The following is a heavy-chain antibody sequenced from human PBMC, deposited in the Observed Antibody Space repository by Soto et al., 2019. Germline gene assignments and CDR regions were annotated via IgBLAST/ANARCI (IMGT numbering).Heavy chain of an antibody. CDR2: IYYSGST. J-gene: IGHJ5*02. CDR3: ARELRSRTVTKPGNWFDP. CDR1: GGSISSGGYY. Sequence: SETLSLTCTVSGGSISSGGYYWSWIRQHPGKGLEWIGYIYYSGSTYYNPSLKSRVTISVDTSKNQFSLKLSSVTAADTAVYYCARELRSRTVTKPGNWFDPWGQGTLVTVSS. V-gene: IGHV4-31*03. D-gene: IGHD4-17*01.